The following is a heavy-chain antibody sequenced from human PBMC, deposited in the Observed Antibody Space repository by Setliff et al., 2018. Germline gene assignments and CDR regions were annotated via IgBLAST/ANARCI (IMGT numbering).Heavy chain of an antibody. CDR2: IIPIFGTA. J-gene: IGHJ5*02. Sequence: SVKVSCKASGGTFSSYAISWVRQAPGQGLEWMGGIIPIFGTANYAQKFQGRVTITTDESTSAAYMELSSLRSEDTAVYYCARIVAAADPYNWFDPWGQGTLVTVSS. D-gene: IGHD6-13*01. V-gene: IGHV1-69*05. CDR3: ARIVAAADPYNWFDP. CDR1: GGTFSSYA.